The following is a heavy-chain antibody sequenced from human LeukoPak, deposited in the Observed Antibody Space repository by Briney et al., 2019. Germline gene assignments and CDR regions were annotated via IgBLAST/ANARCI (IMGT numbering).Heavy chain of an antibody. Sequence: SETLSLTCAVYGGSFSGYYWSWIRQPPGKGLEWIGEINHSGSTNYNPSLKSRVTISLDTSKNQFSLELSSVTAADTAVYYCARGIVVVVPAAPGAGWFDPWGQGTLVTVSS. CDR1: GGSFSGYY. CDR2: INHSGST. CDR3: ARGIVVVVPAAPGAGWFDP. J-gene: IGHJ5*02. D-gene: IGHD2-2*01. V-gene: IGHV4-34*01.